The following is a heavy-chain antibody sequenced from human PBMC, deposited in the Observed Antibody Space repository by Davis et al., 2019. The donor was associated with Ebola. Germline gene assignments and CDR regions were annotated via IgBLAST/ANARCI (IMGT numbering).Heavy chain of an antibody. CDR2: IYWNDDK. Sequence: SGPTLVKPAQTLTLTCTLSGFSLRGSGVGVGWIRQPPGKALEWLALIYWNDDKRYNSSLRSRLTITKDTSRNHVVLTMTNMDPLDTATNFCARNILFHEAFQIWGQGSWVTVSS. J-gene: IGHJ3*02. V-gene: IGHV2-5*01. CDR3: ARNILFHEAFQI. CDR1: GFSLRGSGVG.